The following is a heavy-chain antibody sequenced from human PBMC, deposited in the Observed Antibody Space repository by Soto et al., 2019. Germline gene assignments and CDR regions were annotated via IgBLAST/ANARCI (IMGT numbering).Heavy chain of an antibody. D-gene: IGHD3-22*01. CDR1: GFTFSNYW. V-gene: IGHV3-7*01. Sequence: EVQLVESGGELVQPGGSLSLYCVASGFTFSNYWMNWVRQAPGMGLEWVAGIKEDASEKNNVDSVKGRFSISRDNAKNSLFLQLNSLRAEDTAVYYCATAIVAPVNNYDYWAQGTLVTVSS. J-gene: IGHJ4*02. CDR3: ATAIVAPVNNYDY. CDR2: IKEDASEK.